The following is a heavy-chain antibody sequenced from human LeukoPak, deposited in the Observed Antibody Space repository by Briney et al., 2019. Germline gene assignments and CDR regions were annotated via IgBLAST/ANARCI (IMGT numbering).Heavy chain of an antibody. D-gene: IGHD1-26*01. CDR2: MNPNSGNT. Sequence: GASVKVSCKASGYTFTSYDIKWVRQATGQGLEWMGWMNPNSGNTGYAQKFQGRVTMTRNTSISTAYMELSSLRSEDTAVYYCATGLIDSGSYYSYYYYMDVWGKGTTVTVSS. CDR3: ATGLIDSGSYYSYYYYMDV. V-gene: IGHV1-8*01. CDR1: GYTFTSYD. J-gene: IGHJ6*03.